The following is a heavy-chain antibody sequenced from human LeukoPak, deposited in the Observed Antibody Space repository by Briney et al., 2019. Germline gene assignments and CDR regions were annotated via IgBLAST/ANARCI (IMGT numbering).Heavy chain of an antibody. CDR2: IIGSGGST. Sequence: GGSLRVSRVASGFTFSSYAMSGVRQAPGKGLEWVSVIIGSGGSTYYADYVKSRFTISRDNSKNTLYLQMNSLRAEDTAVYYCGKDPHNYYDTPEGTDLDYWGQGTLVTVSS. J-gene: IGHJ4*02. D-gene: IGHD3-22*01. CDR3: GKDPHNYYDTPEGTDLDY. V-gene: IGHV3-23*01. CDR1: GFTFSSYA.